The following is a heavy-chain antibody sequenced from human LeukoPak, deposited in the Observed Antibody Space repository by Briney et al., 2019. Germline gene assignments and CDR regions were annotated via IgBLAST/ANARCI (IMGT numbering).Heavy chain of an antibody. CDR3: ARGFAGGNSAWFDP. J-gene: IGHJ5*02. V-gene: IGHV3-74*01. D-gene: IGHD4-23*01. CDR2: INSDGSST. Sequence: GGSLRLSCAASGFTFSSYWMHWVRHAPGKGLVWVSRINSDGSSTSYADSVKGRFTISRDNAKNTLYLQMNSLRAEDTAVYYCARGFAGGNSAWFDPWGQGTLVTVSS. CDR1: GFTFSSYW.